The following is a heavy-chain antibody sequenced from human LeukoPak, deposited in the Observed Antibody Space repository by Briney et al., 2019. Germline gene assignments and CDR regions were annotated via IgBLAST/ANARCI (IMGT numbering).Heavy chain of an antibody. CDR2: INHSGST. CDR3: ARGRYGANDAFDI. V-gene: IGHV4-34*01. CDR1: GGSFCGYY. J-gene: IGHJ3*02. Sequence: PSETLSLTCAVYGGSFCGYYWSWIRQPPGKGLEWIGEINHSGSTNYNPSLKSRVTISVDTSKNQFSLKLSSVTAADTAVYYCARGRYGANDAFDIWGQGIMVTVS. D-gene: IGHD4-17*01.